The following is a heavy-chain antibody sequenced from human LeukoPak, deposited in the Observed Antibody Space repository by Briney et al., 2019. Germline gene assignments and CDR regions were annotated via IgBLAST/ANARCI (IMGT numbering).Heavy chain of an antibody. CDR3: AKSIRYFDWLAMSHFDY. CDR1: GFSFSSYW. J-gene: IGHJ4*02. D-gene: IGHD3-9*01. Sequence: LAGGSLRLSCAASGFSFSSYWMSWVRQAPGKGLEWVANIKQDGSEKYYVESVKGRFTISRDNAKNSLYLQMNSLRAEDTAVYYRAKSIRYFDWLAMSHFDYWGQGTLVTVSS. CDR2: IKQDGSEK. V-gene: IGHV3-7*01.